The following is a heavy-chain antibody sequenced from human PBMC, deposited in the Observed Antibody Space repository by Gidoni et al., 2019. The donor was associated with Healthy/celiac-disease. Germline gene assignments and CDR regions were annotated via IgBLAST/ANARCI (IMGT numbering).Heavy chain of an antibody. CDR3: AKESSGGGYSGYDAAGVDY. Sequence: QAPGKGLEWVSAISGSGGSTYYADSVKGRFTISRDNSKNTLYLQMNSLRAEDTAVYYCAKESSGGGYSGYDAAGVDYWGQGTLVTVSS. CDR2: ISGSGGST. D-gene: IGHD5-12*01. J-gene: IGHJ4*02. V-gene: IGHV3-23*01.